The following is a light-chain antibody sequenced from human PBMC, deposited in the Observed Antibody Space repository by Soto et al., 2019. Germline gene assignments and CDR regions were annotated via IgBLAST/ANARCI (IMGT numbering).Light chain of an antibody. V-gene: IGKV4-1*01. Sequence: DIVMTQSPDSLAVSLGERATINCKSSQSVLSSSNNQNHLAWYQQKPGQPPRLLIYWASTRESGVTDRFSGGGSGTDFSLTISRLQAEDVAVYYCQQYYTTPLTFGGGTKVEF. CDR3: QQYYTTPLT. CDR1: QSVLSSSNNQNH. CDR2: WAS. J-gene: IGKJ4*01.